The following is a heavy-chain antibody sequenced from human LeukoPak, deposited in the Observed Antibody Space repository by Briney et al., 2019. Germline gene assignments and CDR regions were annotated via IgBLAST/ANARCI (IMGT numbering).Heavy chain of an antibody. D-gene: IGHD5-12*01. J-gene: IGHJ4*02. Sequence: PSETLSLTCTISGGSISNYYWSWIRQTPGKGLEWIGYIYYTGGTDYNPSLKSRVTISEDTSKNQFSLKLSSVTAADTAVYYCATLSGYGGYDLEYWGQGTLVTVSS. CDR2: IYYTGGT. CDR1: GGSISNYY. CDR3: ATLSGYGGYDLEY. V-gene: IGHV4-59*01.